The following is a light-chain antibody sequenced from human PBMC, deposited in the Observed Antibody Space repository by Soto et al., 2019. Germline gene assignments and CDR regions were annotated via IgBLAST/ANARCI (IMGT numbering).Light chain of an antibody. V-gene: IGKV1-5*01. CDR1: QSISSW. Sequence: DIQMTQSPSTLSASVGDRVTITCRASQSISSWLAWYQQKPGTAPKLLIYGASSRATGVPDRFSGSGSGTDFTLTIRRLEPEDFAVYYCQQYGSSPWTFGQGTKVEIK. CDR2: GAS. CDR3: QQYGSSPWT. J-gene: IGKJ1*01.